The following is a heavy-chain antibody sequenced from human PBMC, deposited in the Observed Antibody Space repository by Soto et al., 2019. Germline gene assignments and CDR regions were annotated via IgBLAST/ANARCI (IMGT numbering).Heavy chain of an antibody. Sequence: GASVKVSCKAAGYTFTSYAMHWVRQAPGQRLEWMGWINAGNGNTKYSQKFQGRVTITRDTSASTAYMELSSLRSEDTAVYYCARINMVRGVPPETHWFDPWGQGTLVTGSS. V-gene: IGHV1-3*01. J-gene: IGHJ5*02. CDR3: ARINMVRGVPPETHWFDP. CDR2: INAGNGNT. CDR1: GYTFTSYA. D-gene: IGHD3-10*01.